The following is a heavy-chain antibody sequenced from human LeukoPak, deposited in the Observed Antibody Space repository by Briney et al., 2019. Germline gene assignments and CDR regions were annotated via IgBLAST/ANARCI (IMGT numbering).Heavy chain of an antibody. CDR1: GFTVGSNY. V-gene: IGHV3-53*01. CDR2: IYSGGST. J-gene: IGHJ4*02. Sequence: GGSLRLSCAASGFTVGSNYMSWVRQAPGKGLEWVSTIYSGGSTYYADSVKGRFTISRDTSKNTLYLQMNSLRGEDTAVYYCARNGHTSGWYRNWGQGTLVTVSS. CDR3: ARNGHTSGWYRN. D-gene: IGHD6-19*01.